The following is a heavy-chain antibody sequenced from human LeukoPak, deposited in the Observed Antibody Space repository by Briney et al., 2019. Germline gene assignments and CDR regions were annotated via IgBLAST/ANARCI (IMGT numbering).Heavy chain of an antibody. Sequence: ASVKVSCKASGYTFTSYYMHWVRQAPGQGLEWMGIINPSGGSTSYAQKFQGRVTMTRDTSTSTVYMELSSLRSEDTAVYYCARDTKAADTAMDRDYYFDYWGQGTLVTVSS. V-gene: IGHV1-46*01. D-gene: IGHD5-18*01. CDR2: INPSGGST. CDR3: ARDTKAADTAMDRDYYFDY. J-gene: IGHJ4*02. CDR1: GYTFTSYY.